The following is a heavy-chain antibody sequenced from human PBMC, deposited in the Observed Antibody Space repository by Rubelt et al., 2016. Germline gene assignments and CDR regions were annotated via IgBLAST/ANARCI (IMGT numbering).Heavy chain of an antibody. V-gene: IGHV3-7*01. Sequence: GGLVQPGGSLRLSCAASGFTFSSYWMSWVRQAPGKGLEWVANIKQDGSEKYYVDSVKGRFTISRDNAKNSLYLQMNSLRDEDTAVYYCARDQKQWLVGVFDYWGQGTLVTVSS. CDR3: ARDQKQWLVGVFDY. CDR1: GFTFSSYW. D-gene: IGHD6-19*01. J-gene: IGHJ4*02. CDR2: IKQDGSEK.